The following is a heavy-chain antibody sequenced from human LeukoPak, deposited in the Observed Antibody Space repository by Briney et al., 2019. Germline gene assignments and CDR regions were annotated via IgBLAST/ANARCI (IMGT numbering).Heavy chain of an antibody. D-gene: IGHD3-10*01. CDR2: INPNSGGT. Sequence: ASVKVSCKASGYTFTGYYMHWVRQAPGQGLEWMGWINPNSGGTNYAQKFQGRVTITRDTSISTAYMELSRLRSDDTAVYYCARLITMVRGAYYFDYRGQGTLVTVSS. V-gene: IGHV1-2*02. CDR3: ARLITMVRGAYYFDY. CDR1: GYTFTGYY. J-gene: IGHJ4*02.